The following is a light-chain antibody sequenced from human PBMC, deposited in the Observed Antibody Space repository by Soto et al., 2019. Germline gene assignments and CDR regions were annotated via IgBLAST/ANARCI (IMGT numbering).Light chain of an antibody. CDR3: CSYAGSNTVV. V-gene: IGLV2-11*01. CDR1: TSDVGDYNY. CDR2: DVS. Sequence: QSALTQPRSVSGSPGQSVAISCTGTTSDVGDYNYVSWYQQHPGKAPKLMIYDVSERPSGVPDRFSGSKSGNTASLTISGLQAEDEADYHCCSYAGSNTVVFGGGTQLTVL. J-gene: IGLJ2*01.